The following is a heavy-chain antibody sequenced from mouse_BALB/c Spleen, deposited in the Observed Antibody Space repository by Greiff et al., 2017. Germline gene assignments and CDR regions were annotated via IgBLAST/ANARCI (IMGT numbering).Heavy chain of an antibody. CDR1: GFTFSSYT. Sequence: EVHLVESGGGLVQPGGSLKLSCAASGFTFSSYTMSWVRQTPEKRLEWVAYISNGGGSTYYPDTVKGRFTISRDNAKNTLYLQMSSLKSEDTAMYYCASSDWDVGGYFDVWGAGTTVTVSS. V-gene: IGHV5-12-2*01. CDR2: ISNGGGST. J-gene: IGHJ1*01. CDR3: ASSDWDVGGYFDV. D-gene: IGHD4-1*01.